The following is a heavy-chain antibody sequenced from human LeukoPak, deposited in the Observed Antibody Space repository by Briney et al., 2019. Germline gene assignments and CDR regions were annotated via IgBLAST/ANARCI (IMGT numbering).Heavy chain of an antibody. Sequence: PGGSLRLSCAASGFTFSSYAMSWVRQAPGKGLEWVSAISGSGGSTFSADSVKGRFTISRDNSKNTLYLQMNSLRAEDTAVYYCAKGVLGYCSGGSCYPFDYWGQGTLVTVSS. J-gene: IGHJ4*02. V-gene: IGHV3-23*01. CDR2: ISGSGGST. CDR3: AKGVLGYCSGGSCYPFDY. CDR1: GFTFSSYA. D-gene: IGHD2-15*01.